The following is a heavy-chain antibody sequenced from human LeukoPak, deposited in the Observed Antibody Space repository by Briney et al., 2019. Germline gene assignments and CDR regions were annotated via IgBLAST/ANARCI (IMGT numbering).Heavy chain of an antibody. CDR2: IYYSGTT. CDR3: ARRGDILTDYAFDY. V-gene: IGHV4-39*01. J-gene: IGHJ4*02. D-gene: IGHD3-9*01. Sequence: PSETLSLTCSASGGSINSNSHHWDWIRQAPGKGLEWIGNIYYSGTTSYNPSLKSRVTISVDTSKNQFSLRLSSVTAADTAVYYCARRGDILTDYAFDYWGQGTLVTVSS. CDR1: GGSINSNSHH.